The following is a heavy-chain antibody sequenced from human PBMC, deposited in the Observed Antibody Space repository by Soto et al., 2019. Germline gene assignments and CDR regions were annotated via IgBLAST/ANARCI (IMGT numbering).Heavy chain of an antibody. CDR3: ARSDFWSGAYYYYGMDV. V-gene: IGHV1-2*04. CDR1: GYTFTGYY. J-gene: IGHJ6*02. Sequence: GASVKVSCKASGYTFTGYYMHWVRQAPGQGLEWMGWINPNSGGTNYAQKLQGWVTMTRDTSISTAYMELSRLRSDDTAVYYCARSDFWSGAYYYYGMDVWGQGTTVTVSS. D-gene: IGHD3-3*01. CDR2: INPNSGGT.